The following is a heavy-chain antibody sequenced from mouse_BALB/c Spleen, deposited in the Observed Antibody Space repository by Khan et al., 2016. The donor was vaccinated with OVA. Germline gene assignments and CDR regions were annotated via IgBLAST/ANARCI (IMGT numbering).Heavy chain of an antibody. V-gene: IGHV2-9*02. CDR3: CRIEDI. J-gene: IGHJ2*01. Sequence: VQLQESGPGLVAPSQSLSITCTVSGFSLTSYCVHWVRQPPGKGLEWLGVIWAAGSTNYNSALMSRLSISKDNSKSQVFLKMNSLQTYDTTMYYCCRIEDIWGQGTTLTVSS. CDR2: IWAAGST. CDR1: GFSLTSYC. D-gene: IGHD1-3*01.